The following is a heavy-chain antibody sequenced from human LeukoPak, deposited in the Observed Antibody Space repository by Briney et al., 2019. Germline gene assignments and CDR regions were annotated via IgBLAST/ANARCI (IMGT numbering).Heavy chain of an antibody. CDR3: ARMSFYGSGTYSPLDY. J-gene: IGHJ4*02. CDR1: GGSISSYY. D-gene: IGHD3-10*01. V-gene: IGHV4-59*01. CDR2: IYYTGST. Sequence: SETLSLTCTVSGGSISSYYWSWVRQPPGKRLELIGYIYYTGSTDYNPSLKSRVTMSVQTPKNQFSLKLSSVTEADTAVYFCARMSFYGSGTYSPLDYWSQGTLVTVSS.